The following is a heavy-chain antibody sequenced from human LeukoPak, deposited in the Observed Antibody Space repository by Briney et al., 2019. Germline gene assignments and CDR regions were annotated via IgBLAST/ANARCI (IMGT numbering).Heavy chain of an antibody. Sequence: GESLKISCKGSGYSFTNYWIGWVRQLPGKGLEWMGIIYPGDSDIRYSPSFRGQVTMSADKSTNTAYLQWGSLKASDTAMYFCARGDASMATGFNYWGQGTLVTVSS. CDR2: IYPGDSDI. V-gene: IGHV5-51*01. J-gene: IGHJ4*02. CDR1: GYSFTNYW. D-gene: IGHD6-6*01. CDR3: ARGDASMATGFNY.